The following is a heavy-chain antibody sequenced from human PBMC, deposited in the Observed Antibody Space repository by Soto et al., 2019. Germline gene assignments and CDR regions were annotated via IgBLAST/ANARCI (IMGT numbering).Heavy chain of an antibody. Sequence: QVTLKESGPVLVKPTEPLTLTCTVSGFSLSNARMGVSWIRQPPGKALEWLAHIFSNDEKSYSTSLKSRLTISKDTSKSQVVLTMTNMDPVDTATYYCARYSSSWYNNDAFDIWGQGTMVTVSS. V-gene: IGHV2-26*01. CDR3: ARYSSSWYNNDAFDI. CDR1: GFSLSNARMG. CDR2: IFSNDEK. J-gene: IGHJ3*02. D-gene: IGHD6-13*01.